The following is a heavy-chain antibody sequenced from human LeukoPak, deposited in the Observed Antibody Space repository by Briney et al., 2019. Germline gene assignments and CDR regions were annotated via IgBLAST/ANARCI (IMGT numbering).Heavy chain of an antibody. CDR1: GFTVSSNE. CDR3: AKTYGDYRGLDY. Sequence: GGSLRLSCAASGFTVSSNEMSWVRQAPGKGLEWVSSISGGSTYYADSRKGRFTVSRDNSKNTLHLQMNSLRAEDTAVYYCAKTYGDYRGLDYWGQGTLVTVSS. V-gene: IGHV3-38-3*01. D-gene: IGHD4-17*01. CDR2: ISGGST. J-gene: IGHJ4*02.